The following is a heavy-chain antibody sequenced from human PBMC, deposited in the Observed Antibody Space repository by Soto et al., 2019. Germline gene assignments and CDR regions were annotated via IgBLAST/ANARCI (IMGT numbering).Heavy chain of an antibody. D-gene: IGHD4-17*01. CDR2: FDPEDGET. V-gene: IGHV1-24*01. CDR1: GYTLTELS. J-gene: IGHJ6*03. CDR3: ATDSPIYGDYGPTVYYYYMDV. Sequence: GASLKVSCKVSGYTLTELSMHWVRQAPGKGLEWMGGFDPEDGETIYAQKFQGRVTMTEDTSTDTAYMELSSLRSEDTAVYYCATDSPIYGDYGPTVYYYYMDVWGKGTTVTVSS.